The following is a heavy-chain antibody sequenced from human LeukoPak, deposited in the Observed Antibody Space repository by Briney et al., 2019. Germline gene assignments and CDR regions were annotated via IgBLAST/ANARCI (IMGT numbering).Heavy chain of an antibody. CDR2: INHSGST. CDR3: ARGYYYDILTPVGGFDY. V-gene: IGHV4-34*01. D-gene: IGHD3-9*01. J-gene: IGHJ4*02. CDR1: GGAFGCNS. Sequence: PSETLSLTCAERGGAFGCNSWSWIRQPPGKGLEWIGEINHSGSTNYNPSLKSRVTISVDTSKNQFSLKLSSVTAADTAVYYCARGYYYDILTPVGGFDYWGQGTLVTVCS.